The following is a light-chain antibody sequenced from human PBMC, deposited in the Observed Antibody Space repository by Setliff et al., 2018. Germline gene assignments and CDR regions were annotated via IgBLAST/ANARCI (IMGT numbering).Light chain of an antibody. J-gene: IGLJ1*01. Sequence: SSELSQPRSVSVAPGQTAKITCEGDNIEDRSVHWYQQKPGQAPVLVVYDDSDRPSGIPERFSGSNSGNTATLTIGRVEAGDEADYYCQVWDSGTDRHYVFGTGTKVTV. CDR2: DDS. CDR3: QVWDSGTDRHYV. V-gene: IGLV3-21*02. CDR1: NIEDRS.